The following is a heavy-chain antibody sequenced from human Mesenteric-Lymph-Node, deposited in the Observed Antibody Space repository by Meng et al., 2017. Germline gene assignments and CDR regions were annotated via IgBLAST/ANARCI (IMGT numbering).Heavy chain of an antibody. J-gene: IGHJ4*02. CDR1: GDSVSTNYF. CDR3: ARMIGSGPFDY. CDR2: IHYSRSP. Sequence: QVQLQESGPGLVRPSETLSLTCTVSGDSVSTNYFWSWFRQSPGKGLELIGYIHYSRSPDYNPSLKSRVTISIDTSKNQFSLNLNSVTTTDTAVYYCARMIGSGPFDYWGQGTLVTVSS. V-gene: IGHV4-61*01. D-gene: IGHD6-19*01.